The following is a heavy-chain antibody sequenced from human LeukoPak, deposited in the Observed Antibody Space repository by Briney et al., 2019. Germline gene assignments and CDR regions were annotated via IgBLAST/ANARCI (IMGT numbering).Heavy chain of an antibody. CDR3: ARVLSGSYYYYYYMDV. V-gene: IGHV3-48*01. D-gene: IGHD1-26*01. J-gene: IGHJ6*03. CDR2: ISSSSSTI. Sequence: GGSLRLSCAASGFTFSGYSMNWVRQAPGKGLDWVSYISSSSSTIYYADSVKGRFTISRDNAKNSLYLQMNSLRAEDTAVYYCARVLSGSYYYYYYMDVWGKGTTVTVSS. CDR1: GFTFSGYS.